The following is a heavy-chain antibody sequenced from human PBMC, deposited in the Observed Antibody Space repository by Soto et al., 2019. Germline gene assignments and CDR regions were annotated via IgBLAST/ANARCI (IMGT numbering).Heavy chain of an antibody. CDR2: ISGSGGST. V-gene: IGHV3-23*01. J-gene: IGHJ4*02. Sequence: PGGSLRLSCAASGFTFSSYAMSWVRQAPGKGLEWVSAISGSGGSTYYADSVKGRFTISRDNSKNTLYLQMNSLRAEDTAVYYCAKVDVAGTGGYFDYWGQGTRVTVPQ. D-gene: IGHD6-19*01. CDR3: AKVDVAGTGGYFDY. CDR1: GFTFSSYA.